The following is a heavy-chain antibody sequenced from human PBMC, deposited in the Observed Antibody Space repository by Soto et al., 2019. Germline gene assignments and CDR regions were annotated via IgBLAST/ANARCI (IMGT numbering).Heavy chain of an antibody. Sequence: SQTLSLTCVGSGDTVSSNSVAWNWVRQSPSRGLEWLGRTYYRSRWYSDYAVSVRSRIDINADTSKNQVSLQLNSVTPEDTAVYYCARSEEGSDYYYYGMDVWGQGTTVTSP. CDR3: ARSEEGSDYYYYGMDV. D-gene: IGHD3-10*01. V-gene: IGHV6-1*01. J-gene: IGHJ6*02. CDR1: GDTVSSNSVA. CDR2: TYYRSRWYS.